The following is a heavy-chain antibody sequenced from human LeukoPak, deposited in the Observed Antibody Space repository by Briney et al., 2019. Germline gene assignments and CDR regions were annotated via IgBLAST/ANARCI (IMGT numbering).Heavy chain of an antibody. Sequence: PGGSLRRSCAASGFTFDDYGMSWVRQAPGKGLEWVSGINWNGGSTGYADSVKGRFTISRDNANNSLYLQMNSLRAEDTALYYCARETSYGSSPYYFDYWGRGTLVTVSS. D-gene: IGHD6-13*01. V-gene: IGHV3-20*04. J-gene: IGHJ4*02. CDR1: GFTFDDYG. CDR3: ARETSYGSSPYYFDY. CDR2: INWNGGST.